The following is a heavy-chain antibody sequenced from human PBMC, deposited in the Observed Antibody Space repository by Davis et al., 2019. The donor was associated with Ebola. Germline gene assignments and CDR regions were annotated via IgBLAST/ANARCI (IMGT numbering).Heavy chain of an antibody. Sequence: SVKVSCKASGGTFSSYAISWAXXXXXXXXXXXXXILPFFCIPKYAQKFQGRVTITADESTSTAYMELSSLRYEDTAMYSCARDRYSDGSGYFFGQSHWGQGTLVTVSS. CDR3: ARDRYSDGSGYFFGQSH. V-gene: IGHV1-69*13. CDR2: ILPFFCIP. CDR1: GGTFSSYA. D-gene: IGHD3-22*01. J-gene: IGHJ4*02.